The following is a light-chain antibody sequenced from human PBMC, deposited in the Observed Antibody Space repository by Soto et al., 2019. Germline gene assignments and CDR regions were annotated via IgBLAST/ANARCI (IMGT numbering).Light chain of an antibody. CDR1: QTINIY. J-gene: IGKJ1*01. V-gene: IGKV1-39*01. CDR3: QQTYSSPPT. Sequence: DIQMTQSPSSLSASVGGRLTITCRASQTINIYLNWYQQKPGTAPDLLIYAASSLQSGVPSRFSGSGSGTDFNLTITNLQPEDSATYYCQQTYSSPPTFGHGTKVEI. CDR2: AAS.